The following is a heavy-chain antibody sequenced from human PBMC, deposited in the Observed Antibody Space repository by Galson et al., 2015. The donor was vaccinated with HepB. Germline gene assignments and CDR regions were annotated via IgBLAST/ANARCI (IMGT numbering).Heavy chain of an antibody. CDR2: ISYDGSNK. CDR1: GFTFSSYA. Sequence: SLRLSCAASGFTFSSYAMHWVRQAPGKGLEWVAVISYDGSNKYYADSVKGRFTISRDNSKNTLYLQMNSLRAEDTAVYYCARDQADPVKDGYNSDYYFDYWGQGTLVTVSS. D-gene: IGHD5-24*01. CDR3: ARDQADPVKDGYNSDYYFDY. J-gene: IGHJ4*02. V-gene: IGHV3-30-3*01.